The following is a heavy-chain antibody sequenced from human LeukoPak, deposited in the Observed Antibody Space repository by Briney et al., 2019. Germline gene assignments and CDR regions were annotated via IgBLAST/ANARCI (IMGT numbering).Heavy chain of an antibody. Sequence: GGSLRLSCAASGFTFTKYWMTWVRQAPGKGLEWVGNIKQDGSDKNYMDSVKGRFTISRDNTKNSVYLQMSSLRAEDTAVYYCARDWRAMYAFDIWGQGTMVTVSS. J-gene: IGHJ3*02. CDR1: GFTFTKYW. V-gene: IGHV3-7*01. D-gene: IGHD3-3*01. CDR3: ARDWRAMYAFDI. CDR2: IKQDGSDK.